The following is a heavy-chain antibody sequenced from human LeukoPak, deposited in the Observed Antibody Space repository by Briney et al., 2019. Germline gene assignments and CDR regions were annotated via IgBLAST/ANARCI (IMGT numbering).Heavy chain of an antibody. J-gene: IGHJ3*02. CDR3: ARDPFTGTYQPAFDI. CDR2: IYYSGST. V-gene: IGHV4-39*02. Sequence: SETLSLTCTVSGGSISSSSYYWGWIRQPPGKGLEWIGSIYYSGSTYYNPSLKSRVTISVDTSKNQFSLKLSSVTTADTAVYYCARDPFTGTYQPAFDIWGQGTMVTVSS. CDR1: GGSISSSSYY. D-gene: IGHD1-26*01.